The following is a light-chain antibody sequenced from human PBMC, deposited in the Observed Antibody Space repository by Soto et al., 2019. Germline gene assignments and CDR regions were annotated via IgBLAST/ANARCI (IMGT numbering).Light chain of an antibody. J-gene: IGLJ1*01. CDR3: TSYAGSNTNYV. CDR1: SSDVGGYNY. V-gene: IGLV2-8*01. Sequence: QSVLTQPTSATGSPGQSVAISCTGTSSDVGGYNYVSWYQQHPGKAPKLMIYEVTKRPSGVPDRFSGSKSGNTASLTVSGLQAEDEADYYCTSYAGSNTNYVFGTGTKLTVL. CDR2: EVT.